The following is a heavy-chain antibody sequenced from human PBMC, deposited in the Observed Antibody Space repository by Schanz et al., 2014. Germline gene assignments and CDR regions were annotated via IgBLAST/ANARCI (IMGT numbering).Heavy chain of an antibody. Sequence: QVHLVQSGAEVKKPGSSVKVSCKASGGTFSTYPINWLRQAPGQGLEWMGRIIPILGIANYAQNFQGRVTITADKSTSTAYMELTSLRSEDTAVYYCAGTYCSSTSCYTGYYYMDVWGKGTTVTVSS. D-gene: IGHD2-2*02. V-gene: IGHV1-69*02. CDR3: AGTYCSSTSCYTGYYYMDV. CDR2: IIPILGIA. J-gene: IGHJ6*03. CDR1: GGTFSTYP.